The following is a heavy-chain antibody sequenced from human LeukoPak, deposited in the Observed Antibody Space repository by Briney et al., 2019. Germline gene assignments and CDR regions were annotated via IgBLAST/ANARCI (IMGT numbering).Heavy chain of an antibody. D-gene: IGHD7-27*01. J-gene: IGHJ4*02. Sequence: SETLSLTCTVSGGSIGRNSWNWIRQAPGKGLEWIGNIHYTGRTNYSPSLESRVTISLHTSKNQFSLRMNSVTAADTAAYYCAREAASSSSGEIDFWGQGTLVSVSS. CDR2: IHYTGRT. CDR3: AREAASSSSGEIDF. CDR1: GGSIGRNS. V-gene: IGHV4-59*12.